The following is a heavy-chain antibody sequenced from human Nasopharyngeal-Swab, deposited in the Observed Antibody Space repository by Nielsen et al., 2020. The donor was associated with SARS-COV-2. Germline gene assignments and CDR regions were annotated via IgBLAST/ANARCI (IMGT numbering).Heavy chain of an antibody. D-gene: IGHD4-11*01. CDR2: ISGSGGST. Sequence: GESLKISCAASGFTFSSYAMSWVRQAPGKGLEWVSAISGSGGSTYYADPVKGRFTISRDNSKNTLYLQMNSLRAEDTAVYYCAKVPSTVTTLPPDYWGQGTLVTVSS. CDR1: GFTFSSYA. V-gene: IGHV3-23*01. J-gene: IGHJ4*02. CDR3: AKVPSTVTTLPPDY.